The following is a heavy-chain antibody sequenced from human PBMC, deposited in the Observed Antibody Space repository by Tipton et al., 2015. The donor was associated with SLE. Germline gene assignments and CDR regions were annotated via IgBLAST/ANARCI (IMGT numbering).Heavy chain of an antibody. CDR2: ISYDGSNK. D-gene: IGHD1-7*01. CDR3: ARGPQYNGNSNYFDY. CDR1: GFTFSSYA. J-gene: IGHJ4*02. V-gene: IGHV3-30-3*01. Sequence: SLRLSCAASGFTFSSYAMHWVRQAPGKGLEWVAVISYDGSNKYYADSVKGRFTISRDNSKNTLYLQMNSLRAEDTAVYYCARGPQYNGNSNYFDYWAQGPLVPVSS.